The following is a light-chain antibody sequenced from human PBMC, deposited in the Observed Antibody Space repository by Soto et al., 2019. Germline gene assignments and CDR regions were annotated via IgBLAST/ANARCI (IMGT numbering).Light chain of an antibody. Sequence: EVLMTQSPATLSVSPGERATLSCRASQSVNSNVAWYQQKPGQAPRLLIYGAFTRATGIPARFSGSGSWTAFTPPISSMQYEDFAVYYCHQYDNWPPWTFGQGTNVEIK. CDR1: QSVNSN. V-gene: IGKV3-15*01. J-gene: IGKJ1*01. CDR2: GAF. CDR3: HQYDNWPPWT.